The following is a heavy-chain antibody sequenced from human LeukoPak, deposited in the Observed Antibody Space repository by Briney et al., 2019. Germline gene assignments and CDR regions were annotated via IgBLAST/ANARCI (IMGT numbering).Heavy chain of an antibody. CDR1: GFTFDDYG. CDR2: INWNGGST. V-gene: IGHV3-20*04. D-gene: IGHD3-10*01. CDR3: ARRRVTVVRGVDITSYYFDY. Sequence: RPGGSLRLSWAASGFTFDDYGMSWVRQAPGKGLEWVSAINWNGGSTGYADSVKGRFTISRDNAKNSLYLQMNSLRAEDTALYYCARRRVTVVRGVDITSYYFDYWGQGTLVTVSS. J-gene: IGHJ4*02.